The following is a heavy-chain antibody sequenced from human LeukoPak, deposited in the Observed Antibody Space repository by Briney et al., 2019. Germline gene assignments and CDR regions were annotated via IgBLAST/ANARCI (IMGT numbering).Heavy chain of an antibody. CDR2: IHHRGTT. D-gene: IGHD3-10*01. J-gene: IGHJ4*02. CDR1: GGSFSSHY. CDR3: ARVTYNGYQHFHY. V-gene: IGHV4-34*01. Sequence: PSETLSLTCTVSGGSFSSHYWGWIRLPPGKGLEWIGEIHHRGTTYYNPSLRSRVTISVDTSKNQFSLRLTSVTAADTAVYYCARVTYNGYQHFHYWGQGNLVSVS.